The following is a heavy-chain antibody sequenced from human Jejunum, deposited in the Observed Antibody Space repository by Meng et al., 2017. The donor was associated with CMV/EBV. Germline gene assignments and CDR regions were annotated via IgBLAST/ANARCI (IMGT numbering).Heavy chain of an antibody. CDR3: ARRVGSGKYYFDY. V-gene: IGHV4-34*01. J-gene: IGHJ4*02. D-gene: IGHD3-10*01. CDR2: INYSEST. CDR1: GGALTGYS. Sequence: CAVSGGALTGYSCSWIRQPPGKGLEWIGEINYSESTNYNPPLKSRVTISVDTYKNQCSLKLRSVTAADTGVYYCARRVGSGKYYFDYWSQGTLVTVSS.